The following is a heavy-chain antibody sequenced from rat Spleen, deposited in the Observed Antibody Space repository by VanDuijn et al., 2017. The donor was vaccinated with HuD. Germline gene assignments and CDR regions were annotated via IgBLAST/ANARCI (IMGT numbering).Heavy chain of an antibody. CDR1: GFSLTSNS. Sequence: QVQLKESGPGLVQPSQTLSLTCTVSGFSLTSNSVHWVRQPPGKGLEWLGGIWGDGSTDYNSALKSRLSISKDSSKSQVFLKMNSLQTDDTAIYFCTGGLGGRVPGPDYWGQGVMVTVSS. J-gene: IGHJ2*01. V-gene: IGHV2-1*01. CDR2: IWGDGST. CDR3: TGGLGGRVPGPDY. D-gene: IGHD5-1*01.